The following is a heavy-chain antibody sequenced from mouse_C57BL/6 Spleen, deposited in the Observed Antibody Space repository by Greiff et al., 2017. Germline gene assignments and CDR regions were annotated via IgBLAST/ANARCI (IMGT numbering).Heavy chain of an antibody. J-gene: IGHJ4*01. V-gene: IGHV1-82*01. CDR2: IYPGDGDT. Sequence: VQLQESGPELVKPGASVKISCKASGYAFSSSWMTWVKQRPGQGLEWIGRIYPGDGDTNYNGKFKGKATLTADKSSSTAYMQLSSLTSEDSAVYFCARQPRGAHAMGCWGQGTSVTVSS. CDR3: ARQPRGAHAMGC. CDR1: GYAFSSSW. D-gene: IGHD3-3*01.